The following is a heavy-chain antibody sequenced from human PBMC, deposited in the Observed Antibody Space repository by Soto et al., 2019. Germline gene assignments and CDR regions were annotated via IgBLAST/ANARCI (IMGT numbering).Heavy chain of an antibody. J-gene: IGHJ5*02. CDR3: ARGQRALITYGPFDP. V-gene: IGHV3-23*01. CDR1: GFTLSSYA. CDR2: FSGTGGYT. D-gene: IGHD4-17*01. Sequence: GGSLRLSCAASGFTLSSYAMSWVRQAPGKGLEWVSTFSGTGGYTYYADSVKGRFTISRDDSKNTLFLHMNSLRAADTAVYYCARGQRALITYGPFDPWGQGTLVTVSS.